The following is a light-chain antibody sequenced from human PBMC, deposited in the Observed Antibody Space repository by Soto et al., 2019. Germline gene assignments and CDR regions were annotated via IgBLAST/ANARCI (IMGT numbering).Light chain of an antibody. V-gene: IGLV2-11*01. CDR2: DVT. J-gene: IGLJ1*01. CDR3: CSFAGTNSFA. CDR1: SSDIGGFNY. Sequence: QSALTQPRSVSGSPGQSVTISCTGTSSDIGGFNYVSWYQQHPGKAPKLVIYDVTKRPSGVPDRFSGSKSGNTASLTISGLHAEDEADYYCCSFAGTNSFAFATGTKVTVL.